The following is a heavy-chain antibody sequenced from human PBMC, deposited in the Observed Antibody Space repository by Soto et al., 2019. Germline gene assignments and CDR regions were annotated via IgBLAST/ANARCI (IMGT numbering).Heavy chain of an antibody. CDR2: ISRDGSRK. J-gene: IGHJ4*02. CDR3: ARGCSGGTNCLYFDF. Sequence: QVQLVESGGGVVQPGRSLRLSCAASGFTFGNFGIHWVRQAPGKGLEWVADISRDGSRKFYADSVKGRFTISRDNSKNTLYLQMNSLRTEDPAVYFCARGCSGGTNCLYFDFWGQGILVTISS. D-gene: IGHD6-13*01. V-gene: IGHV3-30*03. CDR1: GFTFGNFG.